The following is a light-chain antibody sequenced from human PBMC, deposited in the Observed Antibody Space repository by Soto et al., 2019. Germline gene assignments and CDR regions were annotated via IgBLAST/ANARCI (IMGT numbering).Light chain of an antibody. V-gene: IGKV1-39*01. J-gene: IGKJ1*01. Sequence: DLQMTQSPSSLSASVGDRVTITCRASQSISSYLNWYQQKPGKAPKLLIYAASSLQSGVPSRFSRSGSGTDFTLTISSLQPEDFATYYCQQSYNTPWTFGQGTKVEIK. CDR2: AAS. CDR3: QQSYNTPWT. CDR1: QSISSY.